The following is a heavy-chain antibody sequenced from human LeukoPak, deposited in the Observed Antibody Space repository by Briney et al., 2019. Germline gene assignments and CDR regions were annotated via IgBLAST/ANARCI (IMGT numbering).Heavy chain of an antibody. CDR1: GFNFNDAW. V-gene: IGHV3-15*01. Sequence: SGGSLTLSCELSGFNFNDAWMSWLRHAPGKGLEWVGRVRTTAEGETTDYAAPVRGRFIISRDDSKNMVFLQMNRLETEDTAIYYCTAGLGKTDNDSWGQGTLVTVSS. D-gene: IGHD4-11*01. CDR3: TAGLGKTDNDS. CDR2: VRTTAEGETT. J-gene: IGHJ4*02.